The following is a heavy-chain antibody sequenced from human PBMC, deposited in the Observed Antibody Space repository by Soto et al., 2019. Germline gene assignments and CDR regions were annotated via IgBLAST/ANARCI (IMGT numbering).Heavy chain of an antibody. CDR2: IYYSGST. D-gene: IGHD6-19*01. Sequence: PSETLSLTCTVSGGSISSGGYYWSWIRQHPGKGLEWIGYIYYSGSTYYNPSFQGQVTFSADKSISTVYLQWSSLKASDTAMYYCARRSTVAGHRAYLLWGQGTLVTVSS. CDR3: ARRSTVAGHRAYLL. J-gene: IGHJ4*02. V-gene: IGHV4-31*01. CDR1: GGSISSGGYY.